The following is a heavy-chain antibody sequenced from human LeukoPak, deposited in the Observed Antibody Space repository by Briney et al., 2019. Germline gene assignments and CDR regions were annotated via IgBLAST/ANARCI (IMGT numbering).Heavy chain of an antibody. D-gene: IGHD3-22*01. CDR2: ISGSGDST. J-gene: IGHJ6*02. CDR3: ARATYYYDSSGSNLYYYGMDV. CDR1: GFTFNTYA. Sequence: GGSLRLSCAASGFTFNTYAMSWVRQAPGKGLEWVSAISGSGDSTYYADSVKGRFTISRDNSKNTLYLQLNSLRAEDTAVYYCARATYYYDSSGSNLYYYGMDVWGQGTTVTVSS. V-gene: IGHV3-23*01.